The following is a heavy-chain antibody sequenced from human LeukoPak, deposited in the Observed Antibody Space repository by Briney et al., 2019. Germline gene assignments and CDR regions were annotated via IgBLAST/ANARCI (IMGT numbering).Heavy chain of an antibody. CDR1: GFTFSSYE. CDR3: ARGIDY. V-gene: IGHV3-48*03. Sequence: TGGSLRLSCAASGFTFSSYEMNWVRQAPGKGLEWVSYISSSDNTIYYADSVKGRFTISRDNAKNSLYLQMNSLRAGDTAVYYCARGIDYWGRGTLVTVSS. CDR2: ISSSDNTI. J-gene: IGHJ4*02.